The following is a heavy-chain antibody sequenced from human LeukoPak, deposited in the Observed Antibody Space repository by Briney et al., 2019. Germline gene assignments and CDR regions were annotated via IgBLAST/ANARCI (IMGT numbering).Heavy chain of an antibody. CDR2: INSDGSEG. V-gene: IGHV3-7*03. Sequence: GGSLRLSCAVSGFTFSGFWMSWSRQAPGKGLEWVASINSDGSEGYYADVVKGRFTISRDNAKNSLYLQINSLRAEDTAVYYCARGGLTITMFGVDFIRNFDRWGQGTLVTVSS. CDR3: ARGGLTITMFGVDFIRNFDR. J-gene: IGHJ4*02. CDR1: GFTFSGFW. D-gene: IGHD3-3*01.